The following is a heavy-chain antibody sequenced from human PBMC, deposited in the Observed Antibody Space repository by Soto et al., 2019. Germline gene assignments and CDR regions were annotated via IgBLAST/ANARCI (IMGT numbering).Heavy chain of an antibody. Sequence: ASVKVSCKASGYTFTSYGISWVRQAPGQGLEWLGWMNPNSGNTGYAQKFQGRVTMTRNTSISTAYMELSSLSFDDTAVYYCARGRFLEWLLSDYYYYGMDVWGQGTTVTVSS. V-gene: IGHV1-8*02. CDR1: GYTFTSYG. CDR3: ARGRFLEWLLSDYYYYGMDV. CDR2: MNPNSGNT. D-gene: IGHD3-3*01. J-gene: IGHJ6*02.